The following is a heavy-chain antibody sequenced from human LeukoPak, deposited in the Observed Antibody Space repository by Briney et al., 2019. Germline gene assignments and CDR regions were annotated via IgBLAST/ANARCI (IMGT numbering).Heavy chain of an antibody. J-gene: IGHJ3*02. CDR1: GGSISSYH. V-gene: IGHV4-4*07. D-gene: IGHD6-19*01. CDR2: IYTSGST. Sequence: PSETLSLTCTVSGGSISSYHWSWIRQPAGKGLEWIGRIYTSGSTNYNPSLKSRVTMSIDTSKNQFSLNLGSVTVADTAMYYCARDYSSGWYDQAFDIWGQGTMVTVSS. CDR3: ARDYSSGWYDQAFDI.